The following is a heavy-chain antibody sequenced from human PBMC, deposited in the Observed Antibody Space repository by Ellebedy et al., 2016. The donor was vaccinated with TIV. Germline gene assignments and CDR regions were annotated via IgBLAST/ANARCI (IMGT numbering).Heavy chain of an antibody. CDR3: AKTLLRSSTSPAL. Sequence: GGSLRLSXAASGFTFSDYYMNWVRQAPGKGLEWVSSISSSSTIYYADSVKGRFTISRDNAKNSLYLQMNSLRAEDTAVYYCAKTLLRSSTSPALWGQGTLVTVSS. CDR2: ISSSSTI. D-gene: IGHD2-2*01. V-gene: IGHV3-69-1*01. CDR1: GFTFSDYY. J-gene: IGHJ4*02.